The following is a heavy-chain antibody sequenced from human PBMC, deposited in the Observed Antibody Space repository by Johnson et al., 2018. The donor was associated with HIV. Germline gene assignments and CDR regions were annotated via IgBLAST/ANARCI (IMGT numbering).Heavy chain of an antibody. D-gene: IGHD6-6*01. CDR2: INYNGGST. CDR3: AKGERGYSSSSDAFDI. V-gene: IGHV3-20*04. Sequence: VQLVESGGGVVRPGGSLRLSCSASGFNVDDDALSWVRQVPGKGLEWVSGINYNGGSTDYADSVRDLFSISRDNAKNSVYLQMNSLRAEDTAVYYCAKGERGYSSSSDAFDIWGQGTMVTVSS. J-gene: IGHJ3*02. CDR1: GFNVDDDA.